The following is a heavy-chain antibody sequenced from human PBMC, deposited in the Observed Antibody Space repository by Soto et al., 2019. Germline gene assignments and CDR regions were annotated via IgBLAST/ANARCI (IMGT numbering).Heavy chain of an antibody. J-gene: IGHJ4*02. V-gene: IGHV1-18*01. D-gene: IGHD1-26*01. CDR3: ARDQNHGSYYPFDY. CDR2: ISAYNGNT. CDR1: GYTFTIYV. Sequence: EASVKVSCKASGYTFTIYVISWVRQAPGQGLEWMGWISAYNGNTNYAQKLQGRVTMTTDTSTSTAYMELRSLRSDDTAVYYCARDQNHGSYYPFDYWGQGTLVTVSS.